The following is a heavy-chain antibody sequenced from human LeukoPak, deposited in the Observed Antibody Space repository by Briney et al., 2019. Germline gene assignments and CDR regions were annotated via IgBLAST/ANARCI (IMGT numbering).Heavy chain of an antibody. J-gene: IGHJ4*02. Sequence: GESLKISCKGSGYSFTSYWIGWVCQMPGKGLEWMGIIYPGDSDTRYSPSFQGQVTISADKSISTAYLQWSSLKASDTAMYYCARHRGDSSGWSPNDYWGQGTLVTVSS. CDR1: GYSFTSYW. CDR2: IYPGDSDT. CDR3: ARHRGDSSGWSPNDY. V-gene: IGHV5-51*01. D-gene: IGHD6-19*01.